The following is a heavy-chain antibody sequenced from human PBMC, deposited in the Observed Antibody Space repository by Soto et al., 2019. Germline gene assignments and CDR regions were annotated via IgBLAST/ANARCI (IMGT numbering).Heavy chain of an antibody. CDR3: TRHLLPHDKIHNDY. CDR2: IRSKANSYAT. D-gene: IGHD1-1*01. Sequence: EVQLVESGGGLVQPGGSLKLSCAASGFTFSGSAMHWVRQASGKGLEWVGRIRSKANSYATAYAASVKGRFTISRDDSKNTAYLQMNSLKTEDTAVYYCTRHLLPHDKIHNDYWGQGTLVTVSS. CDR1: GFTFSGSA. J-gene: IGHJ4*02. V-gene: IGHV3-73*02.